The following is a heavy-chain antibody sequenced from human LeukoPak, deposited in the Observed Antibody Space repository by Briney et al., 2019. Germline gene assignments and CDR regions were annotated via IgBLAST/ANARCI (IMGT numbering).Heavy chain of an antibody. CDR3: AIGTVALDY. CDR2: INSNDGTT. Sequence: ASVKASCKASGYTFSTYFMHWVRQAPGQGLEWMGIINSNDGTTSYAQKFQGRVTMARDTSTGTLYMQLSGLRSEDTAVYYCAIGTVALDYWGRGTRVIVST. CDR1: GYTFSTYF. J-gene: IGHJ4*02. V-gene: IGHV1-46*01. D-gene: IGHD5-12*01.